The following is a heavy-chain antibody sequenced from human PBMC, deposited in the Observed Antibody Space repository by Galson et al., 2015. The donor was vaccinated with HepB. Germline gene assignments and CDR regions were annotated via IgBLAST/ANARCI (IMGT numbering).Heavy chain of an antibody. CDR3: AKMGASMSTADY. J-gene: IGHJ4*02. Sequence: SVKVSCKASGYTFTSYGISWVRQAPGQGLEWMGWINTYNGNTNSAQNLQGRVTMTTDTSTSTAYMDLRSLRSDDTAMYYCAKMGASMSTADYWGQGTLVTV. D-gene: IGHD5-24*01. V-gene: IGHV1-18*01. CDR2: INTYNGNT. CDR1: GYTFTSYG.